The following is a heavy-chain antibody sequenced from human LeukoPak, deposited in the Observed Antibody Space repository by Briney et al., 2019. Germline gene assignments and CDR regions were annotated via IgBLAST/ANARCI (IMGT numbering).Heavy chain of an antibody. V-gene: IGHV4-39*02. J-gene: IGHJ3*02. CDR1: GGSISISNYF. Sequence: SDTLSLTCSVSGGSISISNYFWCWILQPPGMSLVWIGSIYYSGSSTYYNPSLKSRVTISVDTSKNQFSLKVSSVTAADTAVYYCARDTTHTALGAFDIWGQGTMVTVSS. D-gene: IGHD1-1*01. CDR3: ARDTTHTALGAFDI. CDR2: IYYSGSS.